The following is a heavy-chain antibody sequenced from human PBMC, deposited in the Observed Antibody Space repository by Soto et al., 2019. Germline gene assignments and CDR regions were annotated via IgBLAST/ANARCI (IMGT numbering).Heavy chain of an antibody. Sequence: QVQLQESGPGLVKPSETLSLTCTVSGGSVSSGSYYWSWIRQPPGKGLEWIGYIYYSGSTNYNPSLQSRVTISVDTSKNQFSLKLSSVTAADTAVYYCARRTTVAKNWYFDLWGRGTLVTVSS. CDR2: IYYSGST. J-gene: IGHJ2*01. D-gene: IGHD4-17*01. CDR3: ARRTTVAKNWYFDL. V-gene: IGHV4-61*01. CDR1: GGSVSSGSYY.